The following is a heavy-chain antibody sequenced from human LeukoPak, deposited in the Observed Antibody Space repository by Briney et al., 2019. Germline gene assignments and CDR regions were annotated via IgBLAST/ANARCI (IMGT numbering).Heavy chain of an antibody. CDR1: GLSLSTRRLG. D-gene: IGHD3-9*01. CDR2: IYWDDDK. CDR3: AYRHSDTFFQH. V-gene: IGHV2-5*02. J-gene: IGHJ1*01. Sequence: SGPTLVNPTQTLTLTCAFSGLSLSTRRLGVGWIRQPPGKALEWLAHIYWDDDKRYNSSLNSRLAITKDTSRNQVVLTLTNVDPVDTATYYCAYRHSDTFFQHWGQGTLVTVSS.